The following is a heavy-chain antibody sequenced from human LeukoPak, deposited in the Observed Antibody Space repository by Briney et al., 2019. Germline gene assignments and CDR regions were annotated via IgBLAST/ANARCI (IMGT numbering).Heavy chain of an antibody. CDR2: INPSGGST. D-gene: IGHD5-24*01. Sequence: GASVKVSCKASGYTFTSYYMHWVRQAPGQGLEWMGIINPSGGSTSYAQKFQGRVTMTRDTSTSTVYMEPSSLRSEDTAIYYCARIRDGYNDAYDLWGQGTVVTVPS. J-gene: IGHJ3*01. CDR1: GYTFTSYY. V-gene: IGHV1-46*01. CDR3: ARIRDGYNDAYDL.